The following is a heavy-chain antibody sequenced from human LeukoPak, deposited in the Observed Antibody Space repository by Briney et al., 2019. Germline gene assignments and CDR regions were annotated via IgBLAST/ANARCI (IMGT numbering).Heavy chain of an antibody. Sequence: ASVKVSCKASGYTFTGYYMHWVRQAPGQGLEWMGWINPNSGGTNYAQKFQGRVTMTRDTSISTAYMELSRPRSDDTAVYYCARVRQLWLPFDYWGQGTLVTVSS. CDR2: INPNSGGT. V-gene: IGHV1-2*02. J-gene: IGHJ4*02. D-gene: IGHD5-18*01. CDR3: ARVRQLWLPFDY. CDR1: GYTFTGYY.